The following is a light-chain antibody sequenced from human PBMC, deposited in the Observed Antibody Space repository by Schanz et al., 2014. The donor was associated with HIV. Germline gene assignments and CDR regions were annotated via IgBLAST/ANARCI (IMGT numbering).Light chain of an antibody. CDR3: QRYNSYSHT. CDR1: QSLTTNY. J-gene: IGKJ2*01. Sequence: ETVLTQSPGSLSLSPGDRATLSCRASQSLTTNYLAWYQQKLGQAPRLLIYGASSRATGIPDRFSGSGSGTDFTLTISRLEPEDFATYYCQRYNSYSHTFGQGTKLDIK. CDR2: GAS. V-gene: IGKV3-20*01.